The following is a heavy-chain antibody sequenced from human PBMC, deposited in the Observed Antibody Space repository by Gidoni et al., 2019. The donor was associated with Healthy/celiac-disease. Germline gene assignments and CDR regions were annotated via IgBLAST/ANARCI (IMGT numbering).Heavy chain of an antibody. CDR2: IIPIFGTA. J-gene: IGHJ3*02. Sequence: QVQLVQSGAEVKKPGSSVKVSCKASGGTFSSYAISWVRQAPGQGLEWMGGIIPIFGTANYAQKFQGRVTITADESTSTAYMELSSLRSEDTAVYYCARDWPKESAVAGIVGAFDIWGQGTMVTVSS. D-gene: IGHD6-19*01. V-gene: IGHV1-69*01. CDR1: GGTFSSYA. CDR3: ARDWPKESAVAGIVGAFDI.